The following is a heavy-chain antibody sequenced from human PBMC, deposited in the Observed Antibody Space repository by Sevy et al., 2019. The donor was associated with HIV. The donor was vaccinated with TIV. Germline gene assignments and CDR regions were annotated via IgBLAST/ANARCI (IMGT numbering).Heavy chain of an antibody. CDR1: GFTFSSYD. CDR2: IGTAGDT. V-gene: IGHV3-13*01. J-gene: IGHJ6*02. D-gene: IGHD2-8*01. Sequence: GGYLRLSCAASGFTFSSYDMHWVRQATGKGLEWVSAIGTAGDTYYPGSVKGRFTISRENAKNSLYLQMNSLRAGDTAVYYCARGSYCTNGVCVSRGMDVWGQGTTVTVSS. CDR3: ARGSYCTNGVCVSRGMDV.